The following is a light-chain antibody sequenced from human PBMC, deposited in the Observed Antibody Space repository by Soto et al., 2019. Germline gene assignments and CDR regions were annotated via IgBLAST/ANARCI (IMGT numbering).Light chain of an antibody. CDR3: QQADSFPLS. CDR2: DAS. V-gene: IGKV1-33*01. Sequence: DIQMTQSPSSLSASVGDRVTITCQASHDIKKYLNWYQQKAHKVPKLLIHDASTLASGVPSRFTGGGSGTDFTLTINNLQPEDVATYYCQQADSFPLSFGGGTKVEI. CDR1: HDIKKY. J-gene: IGKJ4*01.